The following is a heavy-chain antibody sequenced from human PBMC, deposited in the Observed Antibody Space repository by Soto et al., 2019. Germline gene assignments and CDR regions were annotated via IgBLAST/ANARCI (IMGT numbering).Heavy chain of an antibody. D-gene: IGHD6-13*01. J-gene: IGHJ3*02. CDR1: GYTFTGYY. CDR3: ARVKGYSSSWLHAFDI. CDR2: INPNSGGT. Sequence: QVQLVQSGAEVKKPGASVKVSCKASGYTFTGYYMHWVRQAPGQGLEWMGWINPNSGGTNYAQKFQGRVTMTRDTSISTAYMELSTLRSDDTAVYDCARVKGYSSSWLHAFDIWGQGTMVTVSS. V-gene: IGHV1-2*02.